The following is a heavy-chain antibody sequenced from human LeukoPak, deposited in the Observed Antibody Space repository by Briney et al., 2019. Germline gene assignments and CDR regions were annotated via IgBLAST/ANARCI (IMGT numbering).Heavy chain of an antibody. D-gene: IGHD4-17*01. CDR1: DDSFSSHY. J-gene: IGHJ3*02. Sequence: SETLSLTCAVSDDSFSSHYWTWIRQPPGKGLEWIGYISYIGSTNYNPSLKSRVTISVDTSKNRFSLKLSSVTAADTAVYYCARDLVTVTKGFDIWGQGTMVSVSS. CDR3: ARDLVTVTKGFDI. V-gene: IGHV4-59*11. CDR2: ISYIGST.